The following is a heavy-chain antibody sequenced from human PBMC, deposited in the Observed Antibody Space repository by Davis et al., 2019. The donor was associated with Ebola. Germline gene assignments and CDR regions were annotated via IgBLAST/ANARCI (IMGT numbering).Heavy chain of an antibody. D-gene: IGHD1-14*01. V-gene: IGHV1-8*01. CDR3: ARVNRDSLIDY. J-gene: IGHJ4*02. CDR2: MNPKTNKT. CDR1: GYTFTRYD. Sequence: ASVKVSCKASGYTFTRYDINWVRQATGQGLEWMGWMNPKTNKTAYAQKFQGRVTLTRDTSINSAYIELSRLKSDDTAVYYCARVNRDSLIDYWGQGTLVTVSS.